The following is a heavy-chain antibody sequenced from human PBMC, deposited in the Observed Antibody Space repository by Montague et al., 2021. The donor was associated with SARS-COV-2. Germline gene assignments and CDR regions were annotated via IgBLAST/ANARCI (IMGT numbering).Heavy chain of an antibody. CDR3: TRLALLVAGGIGCFDL. CDR1: GDSISTSTFY. CDR2: ITYNGRT. V-gene: IGHV4-39*01. J-gene: IGHJ5*02. D-gene: IGHD1-1*01. Sequence: SETLSLTCSVSGDSISTSTFYWGWIRQSPGKGLEWIGTITYNGRTFYNPSLRSRLTISVDPSENQFSLKLNSVTAADTAVYYCTRLALLVAGGIGCFDLWGQGTLVTVSS.